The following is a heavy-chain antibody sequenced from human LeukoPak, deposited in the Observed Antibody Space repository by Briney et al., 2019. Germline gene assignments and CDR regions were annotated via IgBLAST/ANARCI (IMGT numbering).Heavy chain of an antibody. CDR1: GFTFSSYD. Sequence: PGGSLRLSCAASGFTFSSYDMHWVRHATGKGLEWVSAIGTAGDTYYPGSVKGRFTISRENAKNSLYLQMNSLRAGDTAVYYCARSPGPYDAFDIWGQGTMVTVSS. CDR3: ARSPGPYDAFDI. J-gene: IGHJ3*02. CDR2: IGTAGDT. V-gene: IGHV3-13*01.